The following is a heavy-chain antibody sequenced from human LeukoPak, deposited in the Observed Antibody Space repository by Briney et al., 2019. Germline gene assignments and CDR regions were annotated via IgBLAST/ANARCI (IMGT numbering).Heavy chain of an antibody. CDR3: ARDGVYGSGDY. CDR1: GFTFSSYS. J-gene: IGHJ4*02. V-gene: IGHV3-48*04. D-gene: IGHD3-10*01. Sequence: PGRSLRLSCAASGFTFSSYSMNWVRQAPGKGLEWVSYISISSSTIYYADSVKGRFTISRDNAKNSLYLQMNSLRAEDTAVYYCARDGVYGSGDYWGQGTLVTVSS. CDR2: ISISSSTI.